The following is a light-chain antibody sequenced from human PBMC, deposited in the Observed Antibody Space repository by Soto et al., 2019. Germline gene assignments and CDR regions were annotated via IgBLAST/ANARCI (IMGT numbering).Light chain of an antibody. J-gene: IGKJ1*01. Sequence: PGERATLSCRAGQSISTYLAWYQQKSGQAPRLLIYDASNRATGTPARFSGSGSGTDFTLTISSLEPEDSALYYCQQSPVTFXQGTKVDIK. V-gene: IGKV3-11*01. CDR2: DAS. CDR3: QQSPVT. CDR1: QSISTY.